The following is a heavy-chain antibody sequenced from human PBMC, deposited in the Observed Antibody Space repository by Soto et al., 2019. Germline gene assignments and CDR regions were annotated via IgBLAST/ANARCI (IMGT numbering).Heavy chain of an antibody. V-gene: IGHV3-23*01. D-gene: IGHD3-10*01. Sequence: GGSLRLSCAASGFTFSSYSMSWVRQAPGKGLEWVSGFRSSGDDGTTYYADSVKGRFTISRDNSKNTLFLQMNSLRAEDTAIYYCAKKVNSGSGSQYFDYRGQGTLVTVSS. CDR2: FRSSGDDGTT. CDR1: GFTFSSYS. J-gene: IGHJ4*02. CDR3: AKKVNSGSGSQYFDY.